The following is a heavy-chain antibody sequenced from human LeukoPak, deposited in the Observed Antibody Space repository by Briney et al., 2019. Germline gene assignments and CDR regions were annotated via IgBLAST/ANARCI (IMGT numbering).Heavy chain of an antibody. D-gene: IGHD6-13*01. CDR1: GYTFTGYY. CDR3: ARDPSIAAAAEFDY. CDR2: INPNSGGT. V-gene: IGHV1-2*02. Sequence: ASVKVSCKASGYTFTGYYMHWVRQAPGQGLEWMGWINPNSGGTNYAQKFQGRVTMTRDTSISTAYMELSRLRSDDTAVYYCARDPSIAAAAEFDYWGQGTLVTVSS. J-gene: IGHJ4*02.